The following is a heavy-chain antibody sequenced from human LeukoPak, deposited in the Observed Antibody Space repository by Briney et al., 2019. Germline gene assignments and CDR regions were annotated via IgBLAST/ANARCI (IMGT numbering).Heavy chain of an antibody. V-gene: IGHV3-53*01. CDR3: AGGSYYGSGGRPGYFDH. Sequence: PGGSLRLSCAASDFSFNNNYMNWVRQAPGKGLEWVSLIDTFGGIYYRDSVKGRFTISRDISKNTLYLQMNTLSAEDTAIYYCAGGSYYGSGGRPGYFDHWGQGILVTVSS. CDR2: IDTFGGI. D-gene: IGHD3-10*01. CDR1: DFSFNNNY. J-gene: IGHJ4*02.